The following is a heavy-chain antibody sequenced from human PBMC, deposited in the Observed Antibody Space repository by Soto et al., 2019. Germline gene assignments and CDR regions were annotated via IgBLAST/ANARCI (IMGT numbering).Heavy chain of an antibody. V-gene: IGHV3-53*04. CDR3: ARDGPYSYACRMDV. CDR2: LHSGGDT. D-gene: IGHD3-10*01. CDR1: GIPVSSNY. Sequence: EVQLVESGGGLVQPGGSLRLSCVASGIPVSSNYMTWVRQAPGKGLEWVSVLHSGGDTYYANSVKGRFTISRHDSTNTLFLQMNSVTAEDTAVYYCARDGPYSYACRMDVWGQGTTVTVSS. J-gene: IGHJ6*02.